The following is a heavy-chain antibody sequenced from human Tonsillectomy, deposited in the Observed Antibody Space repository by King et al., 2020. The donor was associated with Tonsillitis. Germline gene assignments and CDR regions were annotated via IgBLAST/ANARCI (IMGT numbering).Heavy chain of an antibody. CDR2: IYYSVST. CDR3: ARHLYGSGSYSHFDY. D-gene: IGHD3-10*01. V-gene: IGHV4-59*08. J-gene: IGHJ4*02. Sequence: VQLQESGPGLVKPSETLSLTCTVSGGSISSYYWSWIRQPPGKGLEWIGYIYYSVSTNYNPSLKSRVTISVDTSKNQFSLKLSSVTAADTAVYYCARHLYGSGSYSHFDYWGQGTLVTVSS. CDR1: GGSISSYY.